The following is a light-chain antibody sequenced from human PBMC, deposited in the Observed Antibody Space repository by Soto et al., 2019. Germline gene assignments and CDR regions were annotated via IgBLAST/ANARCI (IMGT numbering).Light chain of an antibody. CDR1: QSISSW. CDR3: QQYNSYSLN. Sequence: DIQMTQSPSTLSASVGDRVTITCRASQSISSWLAWYQQKPGKAPKLLIYDASSWETGVPSRFSGSGSGTDFTLTISSLQPDDFATYYCQQYNSYSLNFGQGTKLEIK. V-gene: IGKV1-5*01. CDR2: DAS. J-gene: IGKJ2*01.